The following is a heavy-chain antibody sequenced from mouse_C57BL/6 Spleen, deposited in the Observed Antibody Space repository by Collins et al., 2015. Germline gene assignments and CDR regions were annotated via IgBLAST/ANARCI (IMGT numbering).Heavy chain of an antibody. D-gene: IGHD2-1*01. CDR1: GYSFTDYN. CDR3: TRDGNPLDY. J-gene: IGHJ2*01. V-gene: IGHV1-39*01. CDR2: INPDYGTT. Sequence: EFQLQQSGPELVKPGASVKIFCKASGYSFTDYNMNWVKQSNGKSLEWIGVINPDYGTTTYSQKFKGKASLTVDQSSSTAYMQLNSLTSEDSAVYYCTRDGNPLDYWGQGTTLTVSS.